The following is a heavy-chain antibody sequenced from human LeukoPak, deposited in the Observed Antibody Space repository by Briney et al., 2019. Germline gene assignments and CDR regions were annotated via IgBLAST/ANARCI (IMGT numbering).Heavy chain of an antibody. CDR1: GYTFTSYD. CDR2: MNPNSGNT. Sequence: ASVKVSCKVSGYTFTSYDINWVRQATGQGLEWMGWMNPNSGNTGYAQKFQGRVTMTRNTSISTAYMELSSLRSEDTAVYYCARSKGGLWFGESTPLIDVWGKGTTVTVSS. J-gene: IGHJ6*03. CDR3: ARSKGGLWFGESTPLIDV. V-gene: IGHV1-8*01. D-gene: IGHD3-10*01.